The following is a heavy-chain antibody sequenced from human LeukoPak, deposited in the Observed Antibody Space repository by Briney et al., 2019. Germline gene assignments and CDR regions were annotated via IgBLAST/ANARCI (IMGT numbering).Heavy chain of an antibody. CDR3: ARVGAAYGSGSYSGY. CDR1: GDSVSSNSAA. V-gene: IGHV6-1*01. J-gene: IGHJ4*02. Sequence: SQTLSLTCAISGDSVSSNSAAWNWLRQSPSRGLEWLGRTYYRSKWYNDYAVSVKSRITINPDTSKNQFSLQLNSVTPEDTAVHYCARVGAAYGSGSYSGYWGQGTLVTVSS. CDR2: TYYRSKWYN. D-gene: IGHD3-10*01.